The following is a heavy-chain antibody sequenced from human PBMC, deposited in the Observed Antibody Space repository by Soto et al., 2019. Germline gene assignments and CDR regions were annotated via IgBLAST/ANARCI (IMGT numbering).Heavy chain of an antibody. Sequence: QVQLVESGGGVVQPGRSLRLSCAASGFTFSSYGMHWVRQAPGKGLEWVAVIWYDGSNKYYADPVKGRFTISRDNSKNALYLQMNSLRAEDTAVYYCAREQQLWFDYWGQGTLVTVSS. CDR2: IWYDGSNK. CDR3: AREQQLWFDY. J-gene: IGHJ4*02. D-gene: IGHD6-13*01. CDR1: GFTFSSYG. V-gene: IGHV3-33*01.